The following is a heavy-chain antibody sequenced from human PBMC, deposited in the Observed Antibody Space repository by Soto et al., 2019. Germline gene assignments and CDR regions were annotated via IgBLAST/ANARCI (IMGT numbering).Heavy chain of an antibody. Sequence: EVQLVEPGGGLVQPGGSLRLSCAASGFTFSSYDMHWVRQATGKGLEWVSAIGTAGDTYYPGSVKGRFTISRENAKNSLYLQMNSLRAGDTAVYYCARGGRMFAFDIWGQGTMVTVSS. CDR2: IGTAGDT. D-gene: IGHD1-26*01. J-gene: IGHJ3*02. CDR3: ARGGRMFAFDI. CDR1: GFTFSSYD. V-gene: IGHV3-13*04.